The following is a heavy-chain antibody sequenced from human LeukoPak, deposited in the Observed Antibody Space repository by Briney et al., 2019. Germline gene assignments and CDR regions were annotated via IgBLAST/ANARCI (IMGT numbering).Heavy chain of an antibody. J-gene: IGHJ6*04. CDR2: ISYDGSNK. CDR3: ARAFGGVLYYYGMDV. Sequence: GGSLRLSCAASGFTFSSYAMHWVRQAPGKGLEWVAVISYDGSNKYYADSVKGRFTIPRDNSKNTLYLQMNSLRAEDTAVYYCARAFGGVLYYYGMDVRGKGTTVTVSS. CDR1: GFTFSSYA. D-gene: IGHD3-16*01. V-gene: IGHV3-30*04.